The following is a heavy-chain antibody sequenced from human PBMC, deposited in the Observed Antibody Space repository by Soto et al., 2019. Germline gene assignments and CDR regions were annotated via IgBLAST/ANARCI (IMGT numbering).Heavy chain of an antibody. CDR2: ISYDGSNK. D-gene: IGHD5-12*01. CDR3: ARAVKDIVATKYYFAY. J-gene: IGHJ4*02. V-gene: IGHV3-30-3*01. Sequence: PXVFLGLSFAASGFTVSSNAMHWVRQAPGKGLEWVAVISYDGSNKYYADSVKGRFTISRDNSKNTLYLQMNSLRAEDTAVYYCARAVKDIVATKYYFAYCGQGTLVTVXS. CDR1: GFTVSSNA.